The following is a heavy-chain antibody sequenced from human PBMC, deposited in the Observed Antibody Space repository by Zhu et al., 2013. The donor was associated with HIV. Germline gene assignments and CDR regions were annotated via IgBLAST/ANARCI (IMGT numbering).Heavy chain of an antibody. D-gene: IGHD5-12*01. CDR1: GGTFSSYA. CDR2: IIPILATA. Sequence: QVQLVQSGAEVKKPGSSVKVSCKASGGTFSSYAISWVRQAPGQGLEWMGGIIPILATANYAQEFQGRVTITADESTSTAYMELSSLRSEDTAVYYCARGVRVATSYYYYYMDVWAKGPRSPSR. CDR3: ARGVRVATSYYYYYMDV. J-gene: IGHJ6*03. V-gene: IGHV1-69*01.